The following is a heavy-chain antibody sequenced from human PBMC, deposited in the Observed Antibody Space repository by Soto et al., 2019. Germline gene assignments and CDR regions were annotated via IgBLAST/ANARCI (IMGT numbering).Heavy chain of an antibody. V-gene: IGHV3-30*18. J-gene: IGHJ4*02. Sequence: PGWSLRLSCGASGFTFSSYGMHWVRQAPGKGLEWVAVISYDGSNKYYADSVKGRFTISRDNSKNTLYLQMNSLRAEDTAVYYCAKSRDIVAEGYFDYWGQGTLVTVSS. CDR1: GFTFSSYG. D-gene: IGHD5-12*01. CDR3: AKSRDIVAEGYFDY. CDR2: ISYDGSNK.